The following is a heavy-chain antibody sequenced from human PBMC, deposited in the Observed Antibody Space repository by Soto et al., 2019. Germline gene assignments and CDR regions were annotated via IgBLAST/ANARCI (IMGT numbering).Heavy chain of an antibody. Sequence: SETLSLTCAVYGGSFSGYYWSWIRQPPGKGLEWIGEINHSGSTNYNPSLKSRVTISVDTSKNQFSLKLSSVTAADTAVYYCARAGGSGYCSGGSCYSGYMYDYWGQGTLVTVSS. D-gene: IGHD2-15*01. CDR2: INHSGST. CDR1: GGSFSGYY. CDR3: ARAGGSGYCSGGSCYSGYMYDY. V-gene: IGHV4-34*01. J-gene: IGHJ4*02.